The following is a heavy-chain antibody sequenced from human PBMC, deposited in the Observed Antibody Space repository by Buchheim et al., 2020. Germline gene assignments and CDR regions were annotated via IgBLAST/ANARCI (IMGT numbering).Heavy chain of an antibody. D-gene: IGHD6-19*01. CDR1: GFTFSSYW. J-gene: IGHJ4*01. CDR3: ARGFGSGWWGDDFGY. Sequence: EVQLVESEGGLVQPGGSLRLSCAASGFTFSSYWMHWVRQAPGKGLVWVSRINSDGSSTSYADSVKGRFTISRDNAKTTLYLQMNSLRAEDTAVYYGARGFGSGWWGDDFGYWGQGTL. V-gene: IGHV3-74*01. CDR2: INSDGSST.